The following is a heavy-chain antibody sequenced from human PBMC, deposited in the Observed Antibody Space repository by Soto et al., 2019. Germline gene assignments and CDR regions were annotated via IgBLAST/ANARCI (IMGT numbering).Heavy chain of an antibody. J-gene: IGHJ3*02. CDR3: ARENSLIGYRTSTSCPAFDI. D-gene: IGHD2-2*01. CDR1: GFTFRDYW. Sequence: GGSLRLSCADSGFTFRDYWMSWVRQAPGKGLEWVANIKQDGSEKYYVDSVKGRFTISRDNARSSLYLQMNSLRAEDTAVYYCARENSLIGYRTSTSCPAFDIWGQGTVVTVSS. V-gene: IGHV3-7*03. CDR2: IKQDGSEK.